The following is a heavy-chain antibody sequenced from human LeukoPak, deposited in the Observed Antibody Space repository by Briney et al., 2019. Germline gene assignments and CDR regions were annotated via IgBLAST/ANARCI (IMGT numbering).Heavy chain of an antibody. D-gene: IGHD3-16*02. Sequence: SQTLSLTCAISGDSVSSNTAGWSWIRQSPSRGLEWLGRTYYRSKWYNDDAGSVKSRITINADTAKNQFSLQLNSVTPEDTALYYCAREGYVWGSYRYFDYWGQGTLVTVSS. CDR2: TYYRSKWYN. CDR3: AREGYVWGSYRYFDY. V-gene: IGHV6-1*01. CDR1: GDSVSSNTAG. J-gene: IGHJ4*02.